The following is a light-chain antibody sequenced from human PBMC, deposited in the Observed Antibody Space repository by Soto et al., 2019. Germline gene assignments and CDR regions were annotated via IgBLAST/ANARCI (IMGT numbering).Light chain of an antibody. CDR1: HGIANY. Sequence: DIQLTQSPSFLSASIGDIVSITCRASHGIANYLAWYQQQPGKAPKLLIYAASSLQSGVPSRFSGSGSGTDFTLTISSLQPEDFATYYCQQSYSTPRTFGQGTKVDIK. J-gene: IGKJ1*01. CDR3: QQSYSTPRT. CDR2: AAS. V-gene: IGKV1-39*01.